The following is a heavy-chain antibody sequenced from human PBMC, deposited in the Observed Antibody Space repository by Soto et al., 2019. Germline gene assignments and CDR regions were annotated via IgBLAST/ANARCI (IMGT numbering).Heavy chain of an antibody. CDR2: IIPILGIA. D-gene: IGHD2-2*01. Sequence: QVQLVQSGAEVKKPGSSVKVSCKASGGTFSSYTISWVRQAPGQGLEWMGRIIPILGIANYAQKFQGRVTITTDKSTSTAYMELSSLRSEDTAVYYCARGRWAYCSSTSCYYYYYMDVWGKGTTVTVSS. V-gene: IGHV1-69*02. J-gene: IGHJ6*03. CDR3: ARGRWAYCSSTSCYYYYYMDV. CDR1: GGTFSSYT.